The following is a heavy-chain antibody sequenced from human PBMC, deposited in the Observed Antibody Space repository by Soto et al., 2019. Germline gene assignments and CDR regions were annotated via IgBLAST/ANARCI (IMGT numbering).Heavy chain of an antibody. D-gene: IGHD1-26*01. J-gene: IGHJ6*02. Sequence: GGSLRLSCAASGFTFSSYSMNWVRQAPGKGLEWVSSISSSSSYIYYADSVKGRFTISRDNAKNSLYLQMNSLRAEDTAVYYCARGSWELLAGSYYYYGMDVWGQGTTVTVSS. CDR2: ISSSSSYI. CDR3: ARGSWELLAGSYYYYGMDV. CDR1: GFTFSSYS. V-gene: IGHV3-21*01.